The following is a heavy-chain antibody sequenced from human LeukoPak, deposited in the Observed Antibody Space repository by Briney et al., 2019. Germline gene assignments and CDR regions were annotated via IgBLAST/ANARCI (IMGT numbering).Heavy chain of an antibody. V-gene: IGHV4-34*01. D-gene: IGHD3-10*01. Sequence: SETLSLTCAVSGGPFSGYFWSWIRQSSGKGLEWIGEIHNSGTTNYNPSLNSRVTISEDTSKNQFYLNLSSVTAADTAVYYCARRYYYNLGSFPFDFWGQGTPVTVSS. CDR1: GGPFSGYF. CDR2: IHNSGTT. J-gene: IGHJ4*02. CDR3: ARRYYYNLGSFPFDF.